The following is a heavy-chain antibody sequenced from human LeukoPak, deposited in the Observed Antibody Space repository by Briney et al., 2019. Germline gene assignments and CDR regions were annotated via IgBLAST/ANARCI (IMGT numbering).Heavy chain of an antibody. CDR2: INSDGSST. J-gene: IGHJ5*02. D-gene: IGHD3-16*01. V-gene: IGHV3-74*01. CDR1: GFTLSSYG. CDR3: ARGLYADERFDP. Sequence: GGSLRLSCAASGFTLSSYGMHWVRQAPGRGLVGVSLINSDGSSTSYADSVRGLFTISRDNAKNTLYLQMNSLRAEDTAVYYCARGLYADERFDPWGQGTLVTVSS.